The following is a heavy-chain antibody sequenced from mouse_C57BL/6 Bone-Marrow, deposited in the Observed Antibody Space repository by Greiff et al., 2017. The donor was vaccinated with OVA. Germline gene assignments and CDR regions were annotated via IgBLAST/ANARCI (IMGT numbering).Heavy chain of an antibody. CDR3: ARDSNFSYWYFDV. CDR2: IDPANGNT. CDR1: GFNIKNTY. Sequence: EVNVVESVAELVRPGASVKLSCTASGFNIKNTYMHWVKQRPEQGLEWIGRIDPANGNTKYAPKFQGKATITADTSSNTAYLQLSSLTSEDTAIYYCARDSNFSYWYFDVWGTGTTVTVSS. J-gene: IGHJ1*03. D-gene: IGHD2-5*01. V-gene: IGHV14-3*01.